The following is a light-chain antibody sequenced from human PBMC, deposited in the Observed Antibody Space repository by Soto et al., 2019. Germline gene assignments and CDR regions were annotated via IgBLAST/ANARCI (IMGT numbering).Light chain of an antibody. V-gene: IGKV3-20*01. J-gene: IGKJ4*01. CDR3: QQYDSSPLA. Sequence: EIVLTQSPGTLSLSPGERATLSCRASQSVSSSYLAWYQQKPGQAPRLLIYGASSRATGIPDRFSGSGSGTDFTLTISRLEPEDCAVYYCQQYDSSPLAFGGGTKVDI. CDR2: GAS. CDR1: QSVSSSY.